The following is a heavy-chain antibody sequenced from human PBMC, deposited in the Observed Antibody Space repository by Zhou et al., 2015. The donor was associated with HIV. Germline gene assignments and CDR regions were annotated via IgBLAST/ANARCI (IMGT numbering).Heavy chain of an antibody. Sequence: QVQLVESGGGVVQPGRSLRLSCAASGFTFSSHAMHWVRQAPGKGLEWVAVISYDGSNKYYADSVKGRFTISRDNSKNTLYLQMNRLRAEDTAVYYCARGDCSSTSCLYPSFDYWGQGTLVTVSS. V-gene: IGHV3-30-3*01. J-gene: IGHJ4*02. CDR3: ARGDCSSTSCLYPSFDY. CDR1: GFTFSSHA. D-gene: IGHD2-2*01. CDR2: ISYDGSNK.